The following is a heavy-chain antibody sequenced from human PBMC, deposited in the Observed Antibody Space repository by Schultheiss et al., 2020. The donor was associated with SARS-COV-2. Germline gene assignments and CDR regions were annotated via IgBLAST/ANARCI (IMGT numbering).Heavy chain of an antibody. Sequence: SQTLSLTCVISGDSVSSNSATWNWIRQSPSKGLEWLGRTYYRSKWYNDYAVSVKSRITINPDTSKNQFSLKLSSVTAADTAVYYCARRDSNYFSYWGQGTLVTVSS. J-gene: IGHJ4*02. CDR3: ARRDSNYFSY. CDR1: GDSVSSNSAT. V-gene: IGHV6-1*01. D-gene: IGHD4-11*01. CDR2: TYYRSKWYN.